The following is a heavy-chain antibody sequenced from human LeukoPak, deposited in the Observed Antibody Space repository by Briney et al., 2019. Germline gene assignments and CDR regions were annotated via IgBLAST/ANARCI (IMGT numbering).Heavy chain of an antibody. D-gene: IGHD4-17*01. CDR2: IYYSGST. V-gene: IGHV4-39*01. Sequence: SETLSLTCTVSGGSISSSSYYWGWIRQPPGEGLEWIGSIYYSGSTHYNPSLKSRVSISVDTSKNQFPLKLSSVTAADTAVYYCARNATVTTLKRAYNWFDPCGQGTLVTVSS. CDR1: GGSISSSSYY. J-gene: IGHJ5*02. CDR3: ARNATVTTLKRAYNWFDP.